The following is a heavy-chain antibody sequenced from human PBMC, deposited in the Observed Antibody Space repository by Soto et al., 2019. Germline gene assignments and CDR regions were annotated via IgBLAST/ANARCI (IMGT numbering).Heavy chain of an antibody. V-gene: IGHV4-30-2*01. CDR2: IYHSGSA. CDR1: GGSISSGGYS. J-gene: IGHJ4*02. D-gene: IGHD3-16*01. Sequence: SETLPLTCAVSGGSISSGGYSWSWIRQPPGKRLEWIGYIYHSGSAYYNPSLQSRVTISVDRSKNQFSLKLSSGTAGDTAVYSCARSYRSAWGDCFDEWGKGTLVTV. CDR3: ARSYRSAWGDCFDE.